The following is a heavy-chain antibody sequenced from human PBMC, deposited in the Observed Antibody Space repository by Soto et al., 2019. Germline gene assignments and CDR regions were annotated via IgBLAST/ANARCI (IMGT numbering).Heavy chain of an antibody. CDR1: GFTFSSYA. CDR3: AKDPNRIVWFGELSWFDP. V-gene: IGHV3-23*01. D-gene: IGHD3-10*01. CDR2: ISGSGGST. J-gene: IGHJ5*02. Sequence: EVQLLESGGGLVQPGGSLRLSCAASGFTFSSYAMSWVRQAPGKGLEWVSAISGSGGSTYYADSVKGRFTISRDNSKNTLYLQMSSLRAEDTAVYYCAKDPNRIVWFGELSWFDPWGQGTLVTVSS.